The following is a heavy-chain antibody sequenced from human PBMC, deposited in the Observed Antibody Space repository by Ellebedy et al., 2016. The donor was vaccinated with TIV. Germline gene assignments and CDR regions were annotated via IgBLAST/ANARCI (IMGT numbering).Heavy chain of an antibody. J-gene: IGHJ4*02. Sequence: GESLKISCAASGFNLSNAWMSWVRQAPGNGLEWVGRIESQTDGGTTDYAAPVKGRFTISRDDSKNTLSLQMNSLKTEDTAVYYCTTDEMDRIVGATNFDYWGQGTLVTVSS. D-gene: IGHD1-26*01. CDR2: IESQTDGGTT. CDR1: GFNLSNAW. V-gene: IGHV3-15*04. CDR3: TTDEMDRIVGATNFDY.